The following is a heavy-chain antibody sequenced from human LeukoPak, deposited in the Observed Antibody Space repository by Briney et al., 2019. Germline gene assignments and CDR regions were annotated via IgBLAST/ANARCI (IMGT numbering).Heavy chain of an antibody. J-gene: IGHJ6*02. CDR2: ISYDGSNK. CDR3: AREFGFDSNYGGYYYYGMDV. Sequence: PGASLRLSCAASGFTFSSYAMHWVRQAPGKGLEWVAVISYDGSNKYYADSVKGRFTISRDNSKNTLYLQMNSLRAEDTAVYYCAREFGFDSNYGGYYYYGMDVWGQGTTVTVSS. D-gene: IGHD4-11*01. V-gene: IGHV3-30-3*01. CDR1: GFTFSSYA.